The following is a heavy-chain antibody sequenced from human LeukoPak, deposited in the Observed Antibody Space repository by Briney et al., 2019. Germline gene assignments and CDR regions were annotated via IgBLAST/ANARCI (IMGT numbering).Heavy chain of an antibody. CDR1: GFTFSSYA. V-gene: IGHV3-30-3*01. J-gene: IGHJ4*02. CDR3: ARDRGGYCTSTSCYGIDY. CDR2: ISFGGSKK. D-gene: IGHD2-2*01. Sequence: GGSLRLSRAASGFTFSSYAIHWVRQAPGKGLEWVAVISFGGSKKYYADSVKGRFTISRDNSKNTLYLQMNSLRAEDTAVYYCARDRGGYCTSTSCYGIDYWGQGTLVTVSS.